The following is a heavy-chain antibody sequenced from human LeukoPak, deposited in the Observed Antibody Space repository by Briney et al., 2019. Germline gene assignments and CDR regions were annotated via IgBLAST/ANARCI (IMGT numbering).Heavy chain of an antibody. J-gene: IGHJ4*02. CDR2: INHSGST. CDR1: GGSFSGYY. V-gene: IGHV4-34*01. CDR3: ARGRSKRTGGISDKPTDY. D-gene: IGHD4-23*01. Sequence: SETLSLTCAVYGGSFSGYYWSLIRQPPGKGLEWIGEINHSGSTNYNPSLKSRVTISVDTSKNQFSLKLSSVTAADTAVYYCARGRSKRTGGISDKPTDYWGQGTLVTVSS.